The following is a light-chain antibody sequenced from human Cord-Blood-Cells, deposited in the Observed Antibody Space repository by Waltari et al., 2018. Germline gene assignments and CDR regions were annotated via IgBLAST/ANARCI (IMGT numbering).Light chain of an antibody. J-gene: IGKJ1*01. Sequence: EIVMTQSPATLSVSQGERATLSCRASQSVSSNLAWYQQKPGQAPRLLIYGASTRATCIPARFSGSGSGTEFTLTISSLQSEDFAVYYCQQYNNWPRTFGQGTKVEIK. CDR3: QQYNNWPRT. CDR2: GAS. CDR1: QSVSSN. V-gene: IGKV3-15*01.